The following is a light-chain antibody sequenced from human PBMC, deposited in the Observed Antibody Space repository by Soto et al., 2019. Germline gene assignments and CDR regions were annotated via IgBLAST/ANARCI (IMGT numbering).Light chain of an antibody. CDR3: QQYGNWPPET. Sequence: EIVMTQSPATLSVSPGERATLSCRASQTISTNLAWYQQKPGQAPRLPIYGASTRATGIPARFSGSGSGTEFTLTISSLQSEDFAVYYCQQYGNWPPETFGPGTKVDIK. J-gene: IGKJ3*01. V-gene: IGKV3-15*01. CDR2: GAS. CDR1: QTISTN.